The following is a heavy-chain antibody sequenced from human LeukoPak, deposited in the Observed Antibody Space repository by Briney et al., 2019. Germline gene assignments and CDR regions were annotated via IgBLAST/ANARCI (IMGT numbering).Heavy chain of an antibody. CDR3: ARYSGYDWGVPDY. CDR2: IIPIFGTA. CDR1: GGTFSSYA. V-gene: IGHV1-69*13. J-gene: IGHJ4*02. Sequence: SVKVSCKASGGTFSSYAISWVRQAPGQGLEWMGGIIPIFGTANYAQKFQGRVTITADESTSTAYMELSSLRSEDAAVYYCARYSGYDWGVPDYWGQGTLVTVSS. D-gene: IGHD5-12*01.